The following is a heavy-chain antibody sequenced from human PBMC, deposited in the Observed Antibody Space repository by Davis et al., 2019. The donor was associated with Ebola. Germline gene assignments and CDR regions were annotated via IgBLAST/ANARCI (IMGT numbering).Heavy chain of an antibody. J-gene: IGHJ4*02. V-gene: IGHV6-1*01. CDR1: GDSVSSAG. D-gene: IGHD5-12*01. Sequence: HSQTLSLTCAISGDSVSSAGWNWIRQSPSRGLEWLGRTYCSSSKWYNDYAVSVKSRITINPDTSKNQFSLQLNSVTPEDTAVYYCARGWLRTGFDSWGQGAPVTVSS. CDR3: ARGWLRTGFDS. CDR2: TYCSSSKWYN.